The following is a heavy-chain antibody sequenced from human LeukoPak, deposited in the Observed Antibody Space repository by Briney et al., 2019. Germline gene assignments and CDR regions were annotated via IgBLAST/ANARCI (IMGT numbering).Heavy chain of an antibody. Sequence: PSETLSLTCTVSGGSISSGGYYWGWIRQHPGKGLEWIGYIYYSGSTYYNPSLKSRFTTSVDTSKNQFSLKLSSVTAADTAVYYCARLCSSTSCYPWDYWGQGTLVTVSS. D-gene: IGHD2-2*01. CDR2: IYYSGST. CDR3: ARLCSSTSCYPWDY. J-gene: IGHJ4*02. V-gene: IGHV4-31*03. CDR1: GGSISSGGYY.